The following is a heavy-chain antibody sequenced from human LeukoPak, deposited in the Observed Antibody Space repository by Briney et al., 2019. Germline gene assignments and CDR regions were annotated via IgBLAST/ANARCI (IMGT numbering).Heavy chain of an antibody. D-gene: IGHD3-22*01. CDR1: GGSISSYY. V-gene: IGHV4-4*09. CDR2: IYTSGST. J-gene: IGHJ3*02. Sequence: SETLSLTCTVSGGSISSYYWSWIRQPPGKGLEWIGYIYTSGSTNYNPSLKSRVTTSVDTSKNQFSLKLSSVTAADTAVYYCARQGISGARSYYYDSWGAFDIWGQGTMVTVSS. CDR3: ARQGISGARSYYYDSWGAFDI.